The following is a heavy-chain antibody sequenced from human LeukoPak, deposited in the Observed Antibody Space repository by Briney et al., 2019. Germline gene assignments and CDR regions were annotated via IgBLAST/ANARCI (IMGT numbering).Heavy chain of an antibody. CDR3: ARTQYSSGWLNFDY. CDR1: GYTFTGYY. V-gene: IGHV1-2*02. CDR2: INPNSGGT. D-gene: IGHD6-19*01. J-gene: IGHJ4*02. Sequence: ASVKVSCKASGYTFTGYYMHWVRQAPGQGLEWMGWINPNSGGTNYAQKFQGRVTMTRDTSISTTYMELSSLRSEDTAVYYCARTQYSSGWLNFDYWGQGTLVTVSS.